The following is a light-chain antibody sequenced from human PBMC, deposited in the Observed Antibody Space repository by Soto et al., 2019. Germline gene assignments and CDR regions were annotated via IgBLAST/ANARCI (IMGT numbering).Light chain of an antibody. CDR1: QSVSSY. CDR3: QQRSNWPPIS. CDR2: DAS. Sequence: EIVLTQSPATLSLSPGERATLSCRASQSVSSYLAWYQQKPGQAPRLLIYDASNRATGIPARFSGSGSGTGFTLTISSLAPEDFAVYYCQQRSNWPPISFGQGTRLEIK. V-gene: IGKV3-11*01. J-gene: IGKJ5*01.